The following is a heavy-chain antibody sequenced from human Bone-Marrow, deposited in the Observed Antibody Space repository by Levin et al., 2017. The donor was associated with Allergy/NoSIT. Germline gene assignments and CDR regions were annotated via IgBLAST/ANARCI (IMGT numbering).Heavy chain of an antibody. D-gene: IGHD3-9*01. V-gene: IGHV4-38-2*02. CDR1: GYSISSSYH. Sequence: SQTLSLTCAVSGYSISSSYHWGWVRQPPGKGLEWIGSIYHSGSTFYNPSLKSRATISLDMSKNQFSLKLTSVTAADPAVYYCARDRPNILTGYYPFDSWGQGTLVTVSS. J-gene: IGHJ4*02. CDR3: ARDRPNILTGYYPFDS. CDR2: IYHSGST.